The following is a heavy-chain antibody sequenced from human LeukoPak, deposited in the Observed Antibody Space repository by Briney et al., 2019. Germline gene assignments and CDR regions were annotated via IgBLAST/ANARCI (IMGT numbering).Heavy chain of an antibody. CDR2: IFYSGST. V-gene: IGHV4-59*08. CDR3: ARRVPSGYGDVFDY. CDR1: GGSISNYY. Sequence: SETLSLTCTVSGGSISNYYWSWIRQPPGKGLEWIGYIFYSGSTNYNPSLKSRVTISVDTSKNQFSLKLTSVTAADTAVYYCARRVPSGYGDVFDYWGQGALVTVSS. J-gene: IGHJ4*02. D-gene: IGHD4-17*01.